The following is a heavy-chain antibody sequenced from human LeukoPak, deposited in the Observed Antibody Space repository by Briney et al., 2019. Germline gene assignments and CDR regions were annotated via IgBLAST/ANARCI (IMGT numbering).Heavy chain of an antibody. D-gene: IGHD1-7*01. CDR3: VQGGELLSGRVDY. CDR1: GYRFTNYW. Sequence: GEPLKISCKGSGYRFTNYWIGWVRQMPGKGLECMGVIYPGESDTRYSPCFQGQVTISVDKSISTPYLQWSSLQASDTAMYYCVQGGELLSGRVDYWGKGTLVPVSS. J-gene: IGHJ4*02. CDR2: IYPGESDT. V-gene: IGHV5-51*01.